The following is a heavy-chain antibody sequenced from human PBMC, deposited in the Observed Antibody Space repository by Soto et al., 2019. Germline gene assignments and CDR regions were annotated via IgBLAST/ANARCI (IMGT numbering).Heavy chain of an antibody. Sequence: QITLKESGPTLVKPTQTLTLTCTFSGFALTYIEEGVGWIRQPPGKALEWLALVYWDDDKRYNPSLRSRLTITKATSKTQVVLTMTNMDPVDTATYYCVQSRCGGDCLTFYSSHAYYGLDVWGQGTTVTVSS. CDR2: VYWDDDK. CDR3: VQSRCGGDCLTFYSSHAYYGLDV. J-gene: IGHJ6*02. CDR1: GFALTYIEEG. D-gene: IGHD2-21*02. V-gene: IGHV2-5*02.